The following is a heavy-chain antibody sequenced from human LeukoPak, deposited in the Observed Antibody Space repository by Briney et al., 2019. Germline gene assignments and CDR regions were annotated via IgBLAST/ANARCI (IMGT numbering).Heavy chain of an antibody. V-gene: IGHV3-43D*03. CDR3: AKENAFRGMRVWFGELLAFFDY. J-gene: IGHJ4*02. Sequence: PGGSLRLSCAASGFTFDDYAMHWVRQAPGKGLEWVSLISWDGGSTYYADSVKGRFTISRDNSKNSLYLQMNSLRAEDTALYYCAKENAFRGMRVWFGELLAFFDYWGQGTLVTVSS. D-gene: IGHD3-10*01. CDR1: GFTFDDYA. CDR2: ISWDGGST.